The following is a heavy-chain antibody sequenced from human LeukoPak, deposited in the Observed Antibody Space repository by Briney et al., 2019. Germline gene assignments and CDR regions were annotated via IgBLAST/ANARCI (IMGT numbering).Heavy chain of an antibody. D-gene: IGHD3-10*01. V-gene: IGHV3-30*02. CDR3: ARAGYGSGSYFDY. CDR2: IRDDGGNK. Sequence: GGSLRLSCAASGFTFSSYGMHWVRQAPGKGLEWVAFIRDDGGNKYYADSVRGRFTISRDNSKKTLYLQMNSLRAEDTAVYYCARAGYGSGSYFDYWGQGTLVTVSS. J-gene: IGHJ4*02. CDR1: GFTFSSYG.